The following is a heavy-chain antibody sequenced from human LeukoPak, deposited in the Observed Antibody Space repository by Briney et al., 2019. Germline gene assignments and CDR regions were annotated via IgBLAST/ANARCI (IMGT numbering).Heavy chain of an antibody. Sequence: SETLSLTCNVSSGSISSYYWTWIRQPPGQGLEWIGNIYYNGYTNYNPSLKSRVSISVDTSKSQFSLNLTSVSAADTAVYYCARGYGYGHYYYYYGMDVWGQGTRSPSP. CDR1: SGSISSYY. CDR2: IYYNGYT. V-gene: IGHV4-59*01. D-gene: IGHD5-18*01. CDR3: ARGYGYGHYYYYYGMDV. J-gene: IGHJ6*02.